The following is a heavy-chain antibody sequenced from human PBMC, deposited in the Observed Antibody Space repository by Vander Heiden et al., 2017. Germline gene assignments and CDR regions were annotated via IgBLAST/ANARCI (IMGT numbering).Heavy chain of an antibody. CDR1: GGSFSGYY. V-gene: IGHV4-34*01. Sequence: QVQLQQWGAGLLKPSETLSLTCAVYGGSFSGYYWSWIRQPPGKGLEWIGEINHSGSTNYNPSLKSRVTISVDTSKNQFSLKLSSVTAADTAVYYCARAVLIVVGRWYYFDYWGQGTLVTVSS. CDR3: ARAVLIVVGRWYYFDY. D-gene: IGHD3-22*01. J-gene: IGHJ4*02. CDR2: INHSGST.